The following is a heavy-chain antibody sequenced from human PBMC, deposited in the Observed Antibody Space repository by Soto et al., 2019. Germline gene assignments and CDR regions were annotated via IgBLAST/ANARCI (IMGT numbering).Heavy chain of an antibody. CDR3: ARHHDS. V-gene: IGHV4-59*08. J-gene: IGHJ4*02. Sequence: AGTLSLTCAVPGVSISCYYWSWIRQPPGKGLEWIGYIYYSGSTNYNPSLKSRVTISVDTSKNQFSLQLSSVTAADTAVYYCARHHDSWGQGTLVTVS. CDR2: IYYSGST. CDR1: GVSISCYY.